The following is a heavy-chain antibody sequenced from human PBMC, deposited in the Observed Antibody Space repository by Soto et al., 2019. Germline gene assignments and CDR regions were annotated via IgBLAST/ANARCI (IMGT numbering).Heavy chain of an antibody. V-gene: IGHV1-69*12. J-gene: IGHJ5*02. Sequence: QVQLVQSGAEVKEPGSSVNVSCKTSGGTFGNTAVTWVRQVPGQGLEWIGGIVPLFGTANYAQKFRGRVMITADESTSTAYMDLSSVRSDDTAIYCCSRDGEPGYSFWSGAVGVGGFDPGGQGTLVTVSS. D-gene: IGHD3-3*01. CDR3: SRDGEPGYSFWSGAVGVGGFDP. CDR1: GGTFGNTA. CDR2: IVPLFGTA.